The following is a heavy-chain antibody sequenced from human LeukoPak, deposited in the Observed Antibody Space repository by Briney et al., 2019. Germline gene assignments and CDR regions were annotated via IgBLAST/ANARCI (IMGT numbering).Heavy chain of an antibody. Sequence: PGGSLRLSCAASGFTFSDYYMSWIRQAPGKGLEWVSYISSSSSYTNYADSVKGRFTISRDNAKNSLYLQMNSLRAEDTAVYYCARDWPAALRYFDWVPYYYYGMDVWGKGTTVTVSS. D-gene: IGHD3-9*01. CDR1: GFTFSDYY. CDR3: ARDWPAALRYFDWVPYYYYGMDV. V-gene: IGHV3-11*06. J-gene: IGHJ6*04. CDR2: ISSSSSYT.